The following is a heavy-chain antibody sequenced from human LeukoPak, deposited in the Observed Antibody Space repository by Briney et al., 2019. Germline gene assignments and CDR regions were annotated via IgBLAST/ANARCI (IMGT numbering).Heavy chain of an antibody. CDR2: INAANGHT. CDR3: ARGRGPPNTNRDFYYYYYMDV. D-gene: IGHD3-10*01. V-gene: IGHV1-3*03. Sequence: ASVKVSCKASGYTFTNHAIHWVRQAPGQRFEWMGWINAANGHTKYSPAFQGRITITRDTSATTAYMELSSLRSEDMALYYCARGRGPPNTNRDFYYYYYMDVWGTGTTVTVSS. CDR1: GYTFTNHA. J-gene: IGHJ6*03.